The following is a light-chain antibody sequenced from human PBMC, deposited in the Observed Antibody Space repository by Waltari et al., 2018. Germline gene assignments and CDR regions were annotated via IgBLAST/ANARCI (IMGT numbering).Light chain of an antibody. V-gene: IGKV1-39*01. CDR1: QSISSY. Sequence: DIQMTQSPSSLSASVGDRVTITFRASQSISSYLNWYQQKQGKAPKLLIYSASSLQSGVPSRFSGSGSGTDFTLTISSLQPEDFATYYCQQSYSTPHTFGPGTKVDIK. J-gene: IGKJ3*01. CDR3: QQSYSTPHT. CDR2: SAS.